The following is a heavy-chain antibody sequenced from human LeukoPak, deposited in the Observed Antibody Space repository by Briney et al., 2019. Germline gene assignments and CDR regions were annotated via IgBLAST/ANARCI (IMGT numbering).Heavy chain of an antibody. CDR1: GGIFSSYG. D-gene: IGHD4-11*01. CDR3: ARGSYSDYIFDY. V-gene: IGHV1-69*05. Sequence: ASVKVSCXASGGIFSSYGINWVRQAPGQGLEWMGRIIPMFGATNYAQKFQGRVTVTTDESTSTAYMELSSLRSEDTAVYYCARGSYSDYIFDYWGRGTLVTVSS. CDR2: IIPMFGAT. J-gene: IGHJ4*02.